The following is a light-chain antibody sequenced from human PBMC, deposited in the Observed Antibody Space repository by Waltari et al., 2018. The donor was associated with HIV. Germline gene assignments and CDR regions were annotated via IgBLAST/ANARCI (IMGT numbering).Light chain of an antibody. CDR2: GNS. J-gene: IGLJ2*01. Sequence: QSVLTQPPSVSGAPGQRVTISCTGSSSNIGAGYAVHWYQQLPGTAPKLLIYGNSNRPSGVPDRFSGSKSGTSASLAITGLQAEDEADYYCQSYDSSLSALVFGGGTKLTVL. CDR1: SSNIGAGYA. CDR3: QSYDSSLSALV. V-gene: IGLV1-40*01.